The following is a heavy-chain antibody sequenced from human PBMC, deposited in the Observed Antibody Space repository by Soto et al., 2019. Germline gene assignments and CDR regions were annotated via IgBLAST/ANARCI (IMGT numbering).Heavy chain of an antibody. Sequence: QVQVVDSGGGVVQPGRSLRLSCTASGFTFSNYGMHWVRQAPGKGLEWVAIISNDGSNKHNRDSVKGRFTLSRDNSKNTLYLQMNSLRPEDTAVYYCANPGAATSGDWGYFDYWGQGTPVTVSS. J-gene: IGHJ4*02. D-gene: IGHD7-27*01. CDR2: ISNDGSNK. CDR1: GFTFSNYG. CDR3: ANPGAATSGDWGYFDY. V-gene: IGHV3-30*18.